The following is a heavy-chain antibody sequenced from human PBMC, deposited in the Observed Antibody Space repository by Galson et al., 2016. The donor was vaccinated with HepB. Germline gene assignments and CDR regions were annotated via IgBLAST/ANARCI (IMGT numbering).Heavy chain of an antibody. CDR3: AKEDPSNVWGSYRYLNYFDY. V-gene: IGHV3-33*03. Sequence: SLRLSCAASGIALGSHGMHWVRQAPGKGLEWVAHVRHDDSNRYYADSVRGRFTIPRDNSKNTLSLQMNSLRAEDTAVYYCAKEDPSNVWGSYRYLNYFDYWGQGTLITVSS. J-gene: IGHJ4*02. D-gene: IGHD3-16*02. CDR1: GIALGSHG. CDR2: VRHDDSNR.